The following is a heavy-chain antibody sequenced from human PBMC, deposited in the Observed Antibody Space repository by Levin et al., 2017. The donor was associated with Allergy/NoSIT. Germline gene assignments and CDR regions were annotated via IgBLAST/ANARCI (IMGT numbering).Heavy chain of an antibody. CDR2: IGSSTSYI. J-gene: IGHJ4*02. V-gene: IGHV3-21*01. D-gene: IGHD6-19*01. CDR3: ARDVSSLALAGTGVFDY. CDR1: GFTFSTYT. Sequence: GESLKISCAASGFTFSTYTMNWVRQAPGKGLEWVASIGSSTSYIYYADSLRGRLTISRDNAKNSMSLQMNSLRAEDTAVYYCARDVSSLALAGTGVFDYWGQGTLVTVSS.